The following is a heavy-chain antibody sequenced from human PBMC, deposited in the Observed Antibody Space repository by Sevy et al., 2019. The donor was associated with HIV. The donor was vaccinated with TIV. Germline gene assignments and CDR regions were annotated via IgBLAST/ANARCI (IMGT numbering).Heavy chain of an antibody. Sequence: ASVKVSCKASGGTFSSYAISWVRQAPGQGLEWMGGIIPIFGTANYAQKFQGRVTITADKSTSTAYMELSSLRSEDTAVYYCAADREELYNGSGSYAPPLGFDYWGQGTLVTVSS. CDR2: IIPIFGTA. CDR3: AADREELYNGSGSYAPPLGFDY. V-gene: IGHV1-69*06. J-gene: IGHJ4*02. CDR1: GGTFSSYA. D-gene: IGHD3-10*01.